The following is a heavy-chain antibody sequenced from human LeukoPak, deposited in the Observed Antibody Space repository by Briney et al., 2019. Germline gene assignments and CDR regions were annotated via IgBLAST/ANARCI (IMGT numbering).Heavy chain of an antibody. CDR3: AADGAPSCYYGMDV. Sequence: SVKVSCKASGGTFSSYAISWVRQAPGQGLEWMGGIILIFGTANYAQKFQGRVTITADESTSTAYMELSSLRSEDTAVYYCAADGAPSCYYGMDVWGKGTTVTVSS. J-gene: IGHJ6*04. V-gene: IGHV1-69*13. CDR2: IILIFGTA. CDR1: GGTFSSYA. D-gene: IGHD3-10*01.